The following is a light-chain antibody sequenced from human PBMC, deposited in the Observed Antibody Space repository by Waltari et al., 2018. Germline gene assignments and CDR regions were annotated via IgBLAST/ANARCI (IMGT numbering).Light chain of an antibody. CDR3: QQYNNWPPLT. Sequence: EIVMTQSPATLSVSPGERATLSCRASQSISSNLAGYQQKPGQSPRLLIYGASTRATGIPDRFSGSGSGTEFTLTISSLQSEDFAVYYCQQYNNWPPLTFGGGTKVEIK. J-gene: IGKJ4*01. V-gene: IGKV3-15*01. CDR2: GAS. CDR1: QSISSN.